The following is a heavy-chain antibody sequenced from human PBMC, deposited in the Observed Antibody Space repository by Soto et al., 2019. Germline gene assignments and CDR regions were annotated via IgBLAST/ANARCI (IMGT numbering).Heavy chain of an antibody. D-gene: IGHD3-10*01. CDR1: GFTLSSYA. J-gene: IGHJ4*02. CDR3: ARDNGDGSGIGGY. V-gene: IGHV3-30-3*01. CDR2: ISYDGSNK. Sequence: QVQLVESGGGVVQPGRSLRLSCAASGFTLSSYAMHWVRQAPGKGLEWVAVISYDGSNKYYADSVKGRFTVSTDNSKNPLYLQMNSLRAEDTAIYYCARDNGDGSGIGGYWGQGPLVTVSS.